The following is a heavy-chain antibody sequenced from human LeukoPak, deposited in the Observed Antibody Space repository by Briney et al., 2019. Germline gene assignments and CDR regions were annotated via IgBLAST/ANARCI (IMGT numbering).Heavy chain of an antibody. D-gene: IGHD3-3*02. J-gene: IGHJ6*03. CDR2: INHSGST. CDR3: ARGIRNYQTSYYYYMDV. V-gene: IGHV4-34*01. CDR1: GGSFSGYY. Sequence: PSETLSLTCAVYGGSFSGYYWSWIRQPPGKGLEWIGEINHSGSTNYNPSLKSRVTISVDTSKNQFSLKLSSVTAADTAVYYCARGIRNYQTSYYYYMDVWGKGTTVTVSS.